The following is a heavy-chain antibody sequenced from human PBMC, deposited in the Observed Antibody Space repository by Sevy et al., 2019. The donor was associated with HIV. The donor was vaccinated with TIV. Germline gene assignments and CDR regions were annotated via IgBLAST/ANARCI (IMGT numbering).Heavy chain of an antibody. CDR1: SYSISSGHY. V-gene: IGHV4-38-2*01. J-gene: IGHJ5*02. CDR2: IYHTGST. D-gene: IGHD5-18*01. Sequence: SENLSLTCAVSSYSISSGHYWGWIRQPPGKGLEWIGSIYHTGSTYYDLSLRSRVTISVDTSKNQCSLKLSSATAADTAVYYCARQSGHSYNWFDPWGHGTLVTVSS. CDR3: ARQSGHSYNWFDP.